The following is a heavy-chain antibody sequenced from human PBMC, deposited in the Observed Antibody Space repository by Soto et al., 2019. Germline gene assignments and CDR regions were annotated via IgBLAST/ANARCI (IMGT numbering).Heavy chain of an antibody. Sequence: SETLSLTCAVYGGSFSGYYWSWFRQPPGKGLEWIGEINHSGSTNYNPSLKSRVTISVDTSKNQFSLKLSSVTAADTAVYYCARQYSGSYSNAFDIWGQGTMVTVSS. CDR3: ARQYSGSYSNAFDI. D-gene: IGHD1-26*01. CDR1: GGSFSGYY. CDR2: INHSGST. J-gene: IGHJ3*02. V-gene: IGHV4-34*01.